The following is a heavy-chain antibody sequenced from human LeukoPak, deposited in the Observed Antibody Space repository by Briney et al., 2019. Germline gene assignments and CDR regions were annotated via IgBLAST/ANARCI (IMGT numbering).Heavy chain of an antibody. CDR1: GFTFSDYY. Sequence: GGSLRLYCAASGFTFSDYYMSWIRQAPGKGLEWVSYISDRGDTIYYADSVKGRFTVSRDNANNSVSLQMNSLSADDTAVYYCARLKAGNWGPGTLVTVSS. J-gene: IGHJ4*02. CDR3: ARLKAGN. V-gene: IGHV3-11*01. CDR2: ISDRGDTI.